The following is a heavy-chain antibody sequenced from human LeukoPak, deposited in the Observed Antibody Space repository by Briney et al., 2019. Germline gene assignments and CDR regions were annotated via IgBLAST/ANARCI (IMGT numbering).Heavy chain of an antibody. CDR1: GGSISSSNW. CDR2: IYHSGST. V-gene: IGHV4-4*02. D-gene: IGHD3-10*01. J-gene: IGHJ4*02. CDR3: ARETYYYGSGSYHLDY. Sequence: SGTLSLTCAVSGGSISSSNWWSWVRQPPGKGLEWIGEIYHSGSTNYNPSLKSRVTISVDTSKNQFSLKLSSVTAADTAVYYCARETYYYGSGSYHLDYWGQGTLVTVSS.